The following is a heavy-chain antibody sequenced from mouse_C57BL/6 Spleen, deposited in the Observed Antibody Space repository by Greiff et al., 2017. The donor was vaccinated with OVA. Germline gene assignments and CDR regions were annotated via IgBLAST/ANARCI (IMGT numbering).Heavy chain of an antibody. J-gene: IGHJ2*01. CDR3: VGYGYDDFHYFDY. CDR1: GFSLTSYA. Sequence: QVQLQQSGPGLVAPSQSLSITCTVSGFSLTSYAISWVRQPPGKGLEWLGVIWTGGGTNYNSALKSRLSISKDNSKSQVFLKMNSLQTDDTARYYSVGYGYDDFHYFDYWGQGTTLTVSS. CDR2: IWTGGGT. D-gene: IGHD2-2*01. V-gene: IGHV2-9-1*01.